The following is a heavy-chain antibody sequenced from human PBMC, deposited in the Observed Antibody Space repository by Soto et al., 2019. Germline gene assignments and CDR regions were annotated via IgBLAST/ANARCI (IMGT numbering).Heavy chain of an antibody. CDR3: ASSTMVRGVITRFDY. Sequence: SETLSLTCAISGGSVSSHSAAWNWIRQSPSRGLEWLGRTYYRSKWDNDYAVSVKSRITINPDTSKNQFSLQLNSVTPEDTAVYYCASSTMVRGVITRFDYWGQGTLVTVSS. V-gene: IGHV6-1*01. CDR2: TYYRSKWDN. D-gene: IGHD3-10*01. J-gene: IGHJ4*02. CDR1: GGSVSSHSAA.